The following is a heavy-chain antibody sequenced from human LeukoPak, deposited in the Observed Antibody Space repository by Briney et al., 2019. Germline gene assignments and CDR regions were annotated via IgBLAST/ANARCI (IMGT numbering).Heavy chain of an antibody. Sequence: NPSETLSLTCAVSGGSMSDSDWCNWVRQPPGKGLEWIGEIYHTGSTKYNASLKSRVTISIDKSKNQFSLNLSSVTAADTAVYYCLRYNVVRGVIADYRGQGTPVTVSS. D-gene: IGHD3-10*01. CDR1: GGSMSDSDW. J-gene: IGHJ4*02. CDR2: IYHTGST. CDR3: LRYNVVRGVIADY. V-gene: IGHV4-4*02.